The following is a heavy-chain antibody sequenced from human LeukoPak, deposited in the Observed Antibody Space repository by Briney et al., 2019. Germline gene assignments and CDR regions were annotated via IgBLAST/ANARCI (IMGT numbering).Heavy chain of an antibody. CDR1: GFTFSSYA. CDR2: ISGSGGST. V-gene: IGHV3-23*01. Sequence: HAGGSLRLSCAASGFTFSSYAMSWVRQAPGKGLEWVSAISGSGGSTYYADSVKGRFTISRDNSKNTLYLQMNSLGAEDTAVYYCAKEYSAPRVHWFDPWGQGTLVTASS. CDR3: AKEYSAPRVHWFDP. J-gene: IGHJ5*02. D-gene: IGHD5-18*01.